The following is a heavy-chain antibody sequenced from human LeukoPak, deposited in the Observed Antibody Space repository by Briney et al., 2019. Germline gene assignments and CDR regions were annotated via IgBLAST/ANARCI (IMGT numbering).Heavy chain of an antibody. CDR3: ARGPGIAVAGIPFDY. CDR1: GGSISSSSYY. V-gene: IGHV4-39*07. J-gene: IGHJ4*02. D-gene: IGHD6-19*01. Sequence: SETLSLTCTVSGGSISSSSYYWGWIRQPPGKGLEWIGSIYYSGSTYYNPSLKSRVTISVDTSKNQFSLKLSSVAAADTAVYYCARGPGIAVAGIPFDYWGQGTLVTVSS. CDR2: IYYSGST.